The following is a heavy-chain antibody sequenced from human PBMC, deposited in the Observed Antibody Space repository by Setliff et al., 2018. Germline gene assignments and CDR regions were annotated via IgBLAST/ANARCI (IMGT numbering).Heavy chain of an antibody. D-gene: IGHD3-22*01. CDR1: GGSISSGHY. CDR2: VYYSGST. Sequence: PSETLSLTCTVSGGSISSGHYWGWIRQSPGKGLEWIGSVYYSGSTNYNPSLKSRVTISMDTSKNQFSLMLYSVTAADTAIYYCARYDSSGYSENYYFDYWGQGTLVTVSS. J-gene: IGHJ4*02. CDR3: ARYDSSGYSENYYFDY. V-gene: IGHV4-38-2*02.